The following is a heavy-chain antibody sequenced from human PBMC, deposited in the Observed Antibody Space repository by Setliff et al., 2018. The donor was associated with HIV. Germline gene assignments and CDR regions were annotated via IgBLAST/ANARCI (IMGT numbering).Heavy chain of an antibody. V-gene: IGHV1-69*13. J-gene: IGHJ4*02. Sequence: SVKVSCKASGGTFSSYAISWVRQAPGQGLEWMGGIIPIFATTDYAQKFQGRVTIIADESTSTAYMELSSLRSEDTAVYYCALKGAYDILTGFPNWGQGTLVTSPQ. CDR2: IIPIFATT. CDR3: ALKGAYDILTGFPN. CDR1: GGTFSSYA. D-gene: IGHD3-9*01.